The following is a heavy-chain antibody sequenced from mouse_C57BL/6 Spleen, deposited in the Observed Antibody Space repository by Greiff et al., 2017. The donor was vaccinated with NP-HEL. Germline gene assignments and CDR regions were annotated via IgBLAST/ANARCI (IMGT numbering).Heavy chain of an antibody. Sequence: VQLQQSGAELARPGASVKLSCKASGYTFTSYGISWVKQRTGQGLEWIGEIYPRSGNTYYNEKFKGKATLTADKSSSTAYMELRSLTSEDSAVYFCARRGLYGNASDYYAMDYWGQGSSVTVSS. D-gene: IGHD2-10*02. CDR2: IYPRSGNT. CDR3: ARRGLYGNASDYYAMDY. J-gene: IGHJ4*01. V-gene: IGHV1-81*01. CDR1: GYTFTSYG.